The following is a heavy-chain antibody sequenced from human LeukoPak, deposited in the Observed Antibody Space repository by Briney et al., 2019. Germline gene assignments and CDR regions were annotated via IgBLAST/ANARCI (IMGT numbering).Heavy chain of an antibody. D-gene: IGHD2-2*02. J-gene: IGHJ4*02. CDR3: ARHRGRYCSSTSCYKGNDY. CDR2: IYYSGST. CDR1: GGSISSYY. V-gene: IGHV4-59*08. Sequence: ESSETLSLTCTVSGGSISSYYWSWIRQPPGKGLEWIGYIYYSGSTNYNPSLKSRVTISVDTSKNQFSLKLSSVTAADTAVYYCARHRGRYCSSTSCYKGNDYWGQGTLVTVSS.